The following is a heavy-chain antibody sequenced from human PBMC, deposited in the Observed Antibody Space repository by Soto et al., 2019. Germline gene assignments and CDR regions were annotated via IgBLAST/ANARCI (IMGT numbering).Heavy chain of an antibody. D-gene: IGHD3-10*01. Sequence: PGGSLRLSCAASGFTFSDYGMHWVRQAPGKGLEWVAVILRDGSSKYYTDSVTGRLTISRDNSKNTLYLQMNSLRDEDTAAYYCAKDMRGSGSYYIYGMDVWGQGTTVTVSS. V-gene: IGHV3-33*06. J-gene: IGHJ6*02. CDR2: ILRDGSSK. CDR3: AKDMRGSGSYYIYGMDV. CDR1: GFTFSDYG.